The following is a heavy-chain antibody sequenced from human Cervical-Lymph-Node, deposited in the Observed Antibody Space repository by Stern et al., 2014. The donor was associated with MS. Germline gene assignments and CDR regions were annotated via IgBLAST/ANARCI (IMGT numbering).Heavy chain of an antibody. CDR2: IYHGDSDT. J-gene: IGHJ4*02. D-gene: IGHD4-17*01. V-gene: IGHV5-51*01. CDR3: ARDYGDYAFDY. CDR1: GYSFTANW. Sequence: EVQLVESGAEVKKPGESLKISCKGSGYSFTANWIAWVRQMPGKGLEWMRIIYHGDSDTRYSPSFQGQVTISADKSISTAYLQWSSLKASDTAMYYCARDYGDYAFDYWGQGTLVTVSS.